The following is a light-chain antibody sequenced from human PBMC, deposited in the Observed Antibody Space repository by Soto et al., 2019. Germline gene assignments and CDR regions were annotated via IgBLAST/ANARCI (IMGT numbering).Light chain of an antibody. V-gene: IGKV3-11*01. CDR2: DAS. CDR1: ESVNRY. J-gene: IGKJ5*01. Sequence: IVLTQSPATLSLSPGERATLSCRASESVNRYLAWYKQKPGQAPRLLIYDASNRATGIPASFSGSGSGTDFTLTISSLEHEDFAAYYCQQRNNWRRGTFGQGTRLEIK. CDR3: QQRNNWRRGT.